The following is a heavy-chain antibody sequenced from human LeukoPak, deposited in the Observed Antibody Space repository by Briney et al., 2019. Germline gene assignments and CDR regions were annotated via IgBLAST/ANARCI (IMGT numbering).Heavy chain of an antibody. CDR3: AIPPGYCGNDCSFDH. CDR2: IYPGDYET. J-gene: IGHJ4*02. Sequence: GESLKISCEGSGHSFSNYWIGWVRQMSGKGLEWMGIIYPGDYETRYSPSFQGLVTISVDKSISTAYLQWSSLKASDTAMYYCAIPPGYCGNDCSFDHWGQGTLVTVSS. CDR1: GHSFSNYW. D-gene: IGHD2-21*02. V-gene: IGHV5-51*01.